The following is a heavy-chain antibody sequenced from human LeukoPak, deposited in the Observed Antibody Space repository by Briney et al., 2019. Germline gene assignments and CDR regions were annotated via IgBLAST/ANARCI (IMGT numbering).Heavy chain of an antibody. Sequence: SETLSLTCTVSGGSISSSSYYWGWLRQPPGKGLEWSGSIYYSGSIYYNPSLKSRSTISVHTSKNQFSLKLSSVTAADTAVYYCAARYYYDSSGALGRFDYWGQGTLVTVSS. D-gene: IGHD3-22*01. J-gene: IGHJ4*02. V-gene: IGHV4-39*01. CDR1: GGSISSSSYY. CDR3: AARYYYDSSGALGRFDY. CDR2: IYYSGSI.